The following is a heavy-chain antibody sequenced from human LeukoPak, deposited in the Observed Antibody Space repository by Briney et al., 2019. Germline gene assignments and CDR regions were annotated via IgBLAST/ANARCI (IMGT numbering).Heavy chain of an antibody. CDR1: GFTFDDYA. CDR2: ISWNSGSI. D-gene: IGHD3-22*01. J-gene: IGHJ5*02. V-gene: IGHV3-9*01. CDR3: AREVYYYDSSGYYH. Sequence: GGSLRLSCAASGFTFDDYAMHWVRQAPGKGLEWVSGISWNSGSIGYADSVKGRFTISRDNAKNSLYLQMNSLRAEDTAVYYCAREVYYYDSSGYYHWGQGTLVTVSS.